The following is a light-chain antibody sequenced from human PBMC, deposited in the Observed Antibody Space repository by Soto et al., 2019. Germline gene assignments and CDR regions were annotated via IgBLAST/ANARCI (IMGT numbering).Light chain of an antibody. J-gene: IGLJ1*01. CDR3: QSYDSSLGALYV. CDR2: GNS. Sequence: QSVLTQPPSVSGAPGQRVTISCTGSSSNIGAGYDVHWYQQLPGTAPKLLIYGNSNRPSGVPDRFSGSKSGTSASLAITGLRAEDEADYYCQSYDSSLGALYVFGTGTRSPS. V-gene: IGLV1-40*01. CDR1: SSNIGAGYD.